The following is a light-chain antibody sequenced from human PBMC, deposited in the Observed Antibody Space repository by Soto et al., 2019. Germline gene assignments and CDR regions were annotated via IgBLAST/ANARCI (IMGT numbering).Light chain of an antibody. J-gene: IGKJ2*01. CDR3: QLYAGSPRT. V-gene: IGKV3-20*01. CDR1: QSVRSNY. CDR2: DAS. Sequence: EIVLTQSPGTLSLSPGETATLSCRASQSVRSNYLAWYQQKPGQAPRLLIYDASSRATGIPDRFSGSGSDTDFTLTISRLEPEDFAVYYCQLYAGSPRTFDKANNLEIK.